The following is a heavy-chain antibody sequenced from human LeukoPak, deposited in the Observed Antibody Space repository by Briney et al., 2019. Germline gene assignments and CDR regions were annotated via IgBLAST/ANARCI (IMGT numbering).Heavy chain of an antibody. CDR3: AKVKTRWYFDN. V-gene: IGHV3-23*01. J-gene: IGHJ4*02. Sequence: GGSLRLSCAASGFPFSTNDMSWVRQAPGKGLEWVSAISGSASGGTTYEDSVKGRFTISRDNSKGTLYLQMNSLRVEDTAVYYCAKVKTRWYFDNWGRGTLVTVSS. CDR1: GFPFSTND. CDR2: ISGSASGGT. D-gene: IGHD2-21*01.